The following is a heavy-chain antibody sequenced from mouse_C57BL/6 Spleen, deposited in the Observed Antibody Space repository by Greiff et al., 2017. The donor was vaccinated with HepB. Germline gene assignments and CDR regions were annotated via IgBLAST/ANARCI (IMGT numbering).Heavy chain of an antibody. D-gene: IGHD1-1*01. CDR2: IDPSDSET. J-gene: IGHJ2*01. CDR1: GYTFTSYW. V-gene: IGHV1-52*01. Sequence: QVQLQQSGAELVRPGSSVKLSCKASGYTFTSYWMHWVKQRPIQGLEWIGNIDPSDSETHYNQKFKDKATLTVDKSSSTAYMQLSSLTSEDSAVYYCARGATVVELFDYWGQGTTLTVSS. CDR3: ARGATVVELFDY.